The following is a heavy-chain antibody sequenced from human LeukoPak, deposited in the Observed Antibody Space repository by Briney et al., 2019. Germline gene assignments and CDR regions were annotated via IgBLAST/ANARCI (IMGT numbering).Heavy chain of an antibody. J-gene: IGHJ4*02. CDR2: IIPIFGTA. CDR3: AGSLKFITMIPHY. CDR1: GGTFSSYA. V-gene: IGHV1-69*13. D-gene: IGHD3-22*01. Sequence: SVNVSCKASGGTFSSYAISWVRQAPGQGLEWMGGIIPIFGTANYAQKFQGRVTITADESTSTAYMELSSLRSEDTAVFYCAGSLKFITMIPHYWGQGTLVTVSS.